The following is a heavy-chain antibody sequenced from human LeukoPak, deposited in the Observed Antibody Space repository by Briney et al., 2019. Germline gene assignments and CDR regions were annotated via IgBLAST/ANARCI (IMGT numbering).Heavy chain of an antibody. V-gene: IGHV3-20*04. D-gene: IGHD4-11*01. CDR3: ARDDYSNSNWFDL. Sequence: PGXXXXLSCTXSGFTFSNYYMNWVRHAPGKGLEWVSGINWNGGSTVYADSVKGRFTISREKAKNSLYLQMNSLRAEDTALYYCARDDYSNSNWFDLWGQGTLVTVSS. CDR2: INWNGGST. J-gene: IGHJ5*02. CDR1: GFTFSNYY.